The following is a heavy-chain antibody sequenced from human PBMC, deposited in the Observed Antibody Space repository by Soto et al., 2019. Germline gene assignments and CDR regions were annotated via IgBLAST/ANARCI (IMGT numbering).Heavy chain of an antibody. CDR3: AREKGTDGYDNSPGGMDY. D-gene: IGHD2-21*02. CDR1: GDSITNFY. CDR2: IHHSGTT. J-gene: IGHJ4*02. V-gene: IGHV4-59*01. Sequence: QVQLQESGPRLVKPSETLSLTCTVSGDSITNFYWSWIRQPPGKGLEWIGYIHHSGTTNYHPSLQSRLTMSVDTSKNEFSLRLSSVTAADTAVYFCAREKGTDGYDNSPGGMDYWGQGTLVTVSS.